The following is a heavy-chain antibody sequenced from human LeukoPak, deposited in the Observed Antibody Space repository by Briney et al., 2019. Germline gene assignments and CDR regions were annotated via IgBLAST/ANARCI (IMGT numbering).Heavy chain of an antibody. CDR2: IYYSGST. CDR1: GGSISSSSYY. J-gene: IGHJ5*02. V-gene: IGHV4-39*01. Sequence: SETLSLTCTVSGGSISSSSYYWGWIRQPPGKGLEWSGSIYYSGSTYYNPSLKSRVTISVDTSKNQFSLKLRSVTAADPAVYYCARQNYDFWSGYSNWFDPWGQGTLVTVSS. CDR3: ARQNYDFWSGYSNWFDP. D-gene: IGHD3-3*01.